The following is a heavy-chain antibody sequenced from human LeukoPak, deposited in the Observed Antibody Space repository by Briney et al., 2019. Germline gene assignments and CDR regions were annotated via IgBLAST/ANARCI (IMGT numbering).Heavy chain of an antibody. CDR2: ISDHGSIT. J-gene: IGHJ4*02. V-gene: IGHV3-74*01. D-gene: IGHD2-15*01. Sequence: GGSLRLSCAASGFTLSNYWMHWVRQAPGKGLVWVSRISDHGSITNFADSVKGRFSISRDTAKNTLYLEMNSLRVEDTAVYYCARDLSGYSDYWGQVALVTVSS. CDR3: ARDLSGYSDY. CDR1: GFTLSNYW.